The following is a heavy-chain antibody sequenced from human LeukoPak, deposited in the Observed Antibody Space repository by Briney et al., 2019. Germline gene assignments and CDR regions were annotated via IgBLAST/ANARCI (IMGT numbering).Heavy chain of an antibody. CDR1: GFTFSSYA. CDR2: IGAGGTFT. D-gene: IGHD3-10*01. V-gene: IGHV3-23*01. Sequence: GGSLRLSCTASGFTFSSYAMNWVRQAPGKGLEWVSGIGAGGTFTYYADSVKGRFTIFRDNSRNTLYLQMNSLRADDTAVYYCAKGSDRYYGSGSYYPAPYFDYWGQGTLVTVSS. CDR3: AKGSDRYYGSGSYYPAPYFDY. J-gene: IGHJ4*02.